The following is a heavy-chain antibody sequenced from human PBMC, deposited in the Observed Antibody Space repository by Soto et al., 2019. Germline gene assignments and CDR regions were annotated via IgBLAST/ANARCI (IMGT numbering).Heavy chain of an antibody. V-gene: IGHV3-33*01. CDR3: ARDPLGYYGSGSYPDY. Sequence: QVQLVESGGGVVQPGRSLRLSCAASGFTSSSYGTHWVRQAPGKGLEWVAVIWYDGSNKYYADSVKGRFTISRDNSKNTLYLQMNSLRAEDTAVYYCARDPLGYYGSGSYPDYWGQGTLVTVSS. CDR1: GFTSSSYG. CDR2: IWYDGSNK. D-gene: IGHD3-10*01. J-gene: IGHJ4*02.